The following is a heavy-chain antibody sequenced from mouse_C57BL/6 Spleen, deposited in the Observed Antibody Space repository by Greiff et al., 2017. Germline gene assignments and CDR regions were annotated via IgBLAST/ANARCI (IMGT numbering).Heavy chain of an antibody. D-gene: IGHD1-1*01. CDR1: GFTFSDYG. CDR3: AREGNYYGSSYLFDY. V-gene: IGHV5-17*01. J-gene: IGHJ2*01. CDR2: ISSGSSTI. Sequence: EVKLVESGGGLVKPGGSLKLSCAASGFTFSDYGMHWVRQAPEKGLEWVAYISSGSSTIYYADTVKGRFTISRDNAKNTLFLQMTSLRSEDTAMYYCAREGNYYGSSYLFDYWGQGTTLTVSS.